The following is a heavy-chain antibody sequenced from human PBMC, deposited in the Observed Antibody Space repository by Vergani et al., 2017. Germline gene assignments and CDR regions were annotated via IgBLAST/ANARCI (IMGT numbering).Heavy chain of an antibody. CDR3: ARGVSDYDILTGYPYYYMDV. V-gene: IGHV4-39*07. CDR1: GGSISSSSYY. J-gene: IGHJ6*03. Sequence: QLQLQESGPGLVKPSETLSLTCTVSGGSISSSSYYWGWIRQPPGKGLEWIGSIYYSGSTYYNPSLKSRVTISVDKSKNQFSLKLSSVTAADTAVYYCARGVSDYDILTGYPYYYMDVWGKGTTVTVSS. CDR2: IYYSGST. D-gene: IGHD3-9*01.